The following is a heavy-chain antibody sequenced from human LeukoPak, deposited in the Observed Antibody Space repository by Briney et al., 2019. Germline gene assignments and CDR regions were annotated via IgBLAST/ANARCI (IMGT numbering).Heavy chain of an antibody. D-gene: IGHD5-12*01. Sequence: ASVKVSYKASGYTFTSYGISWVRQAPGQRLEWMGWISAYNGNTNYAQKLQGRVTMTTDTSTSTAYMELRSLRSDDTAVYYCARVDRYSGSTDAFDIWGQGTMVTVSS. CDR3: ARVDRYSGSTDAFDI. CDR1: GYTFTSYG. J-gene: IGHJ3*02. CDR2: ISAYNGNT. V-gene: IGHV1-18*01.